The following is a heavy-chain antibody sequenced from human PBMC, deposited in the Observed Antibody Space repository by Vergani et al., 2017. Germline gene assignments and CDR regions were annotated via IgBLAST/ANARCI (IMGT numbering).Heavy chain of an antibody. CDR2: IVVGSGNT. CDR3: AAAWSSSYSLYMDV. Sequence: QMQLVQSGPEVKKPGTSVKVSCKASGFTFTXSAVQWVRQARGQRLEWIGWIVVGSGNTNYAQKFQERVTITRDMSTSTAYMELSSLRSEDTAVYYCAAAWSSSYSLYMDVWGKGTTVTVSS. D-gene: IGHD6-6*01. CDR1: GFTFTXSA. J-gene: IGHJ6*03. V-gene: IGHV1-58*01.